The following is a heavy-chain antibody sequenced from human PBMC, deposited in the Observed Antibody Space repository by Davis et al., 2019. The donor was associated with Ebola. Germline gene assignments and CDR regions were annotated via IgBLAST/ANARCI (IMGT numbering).Heavy chain of an antibody. J-gene: IGHJ6*02. CDR1: GGSINNYF. CDR2: IFYSGST. Sequence: SETLSLTCTVSGGSINNYFWSWIRQRPGKGLEWIGYIFYSGSTYYNPSLKSRVTISVDTSKNQFSLKLSSVTAADTAVYYCARSYYYYGMDVWGQGTTVTVSS. V-gene: IGHV4-59*12. CDR3: ARSYYYYGMDV.